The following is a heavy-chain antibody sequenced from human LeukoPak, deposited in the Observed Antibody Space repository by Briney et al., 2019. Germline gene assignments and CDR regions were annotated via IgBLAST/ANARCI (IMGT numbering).Heavy chain of an antibody. CDR1: GFTFNSYA. CDR2: ISSSSSYI. Sequence: GGSLRLSCAASGFTFNSYAMIWVRQAPGKGLEWVSSISSSSSYIYYADSVKGRFTISRDNAKKSLYLQMNSLRAEDTAVYYCARATTYDILTGFSDYWGQGTLVTVSS. J-gene: IGHJ4*02. V-gene: IGHV3-21*01. CDR3: ARATTYDILTGFSDY. D-gene: IGHD3-9*01.